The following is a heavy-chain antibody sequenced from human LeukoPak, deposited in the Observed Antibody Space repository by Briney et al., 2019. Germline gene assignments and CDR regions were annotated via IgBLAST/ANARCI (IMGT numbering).Heavy chain of an antibody. CDR1: GGSFSGYY. Sequence: SETLSLTCAVYGGSFSGYYWNWIRQPPGKGLEWIGEINHRGSTNYNPSLKSRVSISVDTSKNQFSLKLSSVTAADTAVYYCARDRTTYDYVWGSYRPPDYWGQGTLVTVSS. CDR3: ARDRTTYDYVWGSYRPPDY. V-gene: IGHV4-34*01. D-gene: IGHD3-16*02. J-gene: IGHJ4*02. CDR2: INHRGST.